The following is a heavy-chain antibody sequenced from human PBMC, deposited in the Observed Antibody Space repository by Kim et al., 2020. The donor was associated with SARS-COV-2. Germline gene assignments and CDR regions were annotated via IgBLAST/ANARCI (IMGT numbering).Heavy chain of an antibody. CDR3: ARPLVTEVYYYGMDV. J-gene: IGHJ6*02. CDR2: IIPIFGTP. Sequence: SVKVSCKASGDTFGSYGISWVRQVPGQGLEWMGGIIPIFGTPNYAVKFYGRVTITADESTNTVYMELSSLRSEDTAVYYCARPLVTEVYYYGMDVWGQGTTVTVSS. CDR1: GDTFGSYG. V-gene: IGHV1-69*13.